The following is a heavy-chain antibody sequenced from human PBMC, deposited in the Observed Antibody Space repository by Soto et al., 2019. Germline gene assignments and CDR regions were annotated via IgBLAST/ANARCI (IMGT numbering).Heavy chain of an antibody. CDR3: TQIYGSGSWGWYFHS. J-gene: IGHJ4*02. D-gene: IGHD1-26*01. CDR1: GFSLTTPGLG. Sequence: QITLRESGPSLVKPTETLTLTCTFSGFSLTTPGLGGGWVRQPPGKALEWLAVVFWDGGERYRPSLKTRVTITKDTSKNQVVLTITNMDPVDTATYYCTQIYGSGSWGWYFHSWGQGSLVTVSS. CDR2: VFWDGGE. V-gene: IGHV2-5*02.